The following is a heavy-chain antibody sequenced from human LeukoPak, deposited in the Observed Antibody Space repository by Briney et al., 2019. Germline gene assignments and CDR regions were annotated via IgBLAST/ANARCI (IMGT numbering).Heavy chain of an antibody. D-gene: IGHD4-17*01. Sequence: ASVKVSCKTSGYTFTSFDLNWVRQATGQGLEWMGLMNPNTGNTGYAQKFQDRVTMTRNISISTAYMELSSLRSEDTAVYYCARDTHGYGDYLGDAFDIWGQGTRVTVSS. CDR2: MNPNTGNT. CDR1: GYTFTSFD. J-gene: IGHJ3*02. CDR3: ARDTHGYGDYLGDAFDI. V-gene: IGHV1-8*01.